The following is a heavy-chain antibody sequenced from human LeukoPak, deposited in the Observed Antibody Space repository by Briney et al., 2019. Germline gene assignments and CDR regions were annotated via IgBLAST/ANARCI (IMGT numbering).Heavy chain of an antibody. Sequence: PEAPPKISCNGSGYSFTTYWINWVRQIPGKGLEWLGRIDASDFYTKYRPSFQCLVTLSADKSISTAYLQWSSLVASDTAMYDCARLNYYGSGSYSHDDWGQGTLVTVSS. J-gene: IGHJ4*02. CDR3: ARLNYYGSGSYSHDD. V-gene: IGHV5-10-1*01. CDR2: IDASDFYT. D-gene: IGHD3-10*01. CDR1: GYSFTTYW.